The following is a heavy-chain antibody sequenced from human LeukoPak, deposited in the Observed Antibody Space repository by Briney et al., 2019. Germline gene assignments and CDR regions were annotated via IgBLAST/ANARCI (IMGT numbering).Heavy chain of an antibody. Sequence: PSETLSLTCTVSGGSISNYYWGWVRQPPGKALEWIGNIFYSGSTYYSPSLKSRVTISLDTSRNQFSLKLNSVTAADTAVYYCAKSNGYGLVDIWGQGTMVTVSS. CDR1: GGSISNYY. D-gene: IGHD3-10*01. CDR3: AKSNGYGLVDI. CDR2: IFYSGST. V-gene: IGHV4-39*07. J-gene: IGHJ3*02.